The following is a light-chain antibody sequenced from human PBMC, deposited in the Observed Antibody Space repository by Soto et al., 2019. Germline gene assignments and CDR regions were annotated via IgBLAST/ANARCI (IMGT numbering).Light chain of an antibody. CDR1: SSDVGGYNY. Sequence: QSALTQPASMSGSPGQSITISCTGTSSDVGGYNYVSWYQQHPGKAPKLMIYDVSNRPSGVSNRFSGSKSGNTASLTISGLQAEDEADYYCSSYTGSSNVVFGGGTKLTVL. CDR2: DVS. V-gene: IGLV2-14*01. CDR3: SSYTGSSNVV. J-gene: IGLJ2*01.